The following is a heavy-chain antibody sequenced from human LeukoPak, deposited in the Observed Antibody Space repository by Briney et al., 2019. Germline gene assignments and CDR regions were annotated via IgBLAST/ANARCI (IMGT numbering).Heavy chain of an antibody. CDR2: ISYDGADK. J-gene: IGHJ4*02. CDR1: GFTFSNYD. V-gene: IGHV3-30*18. CDR3: AKGNHWPRD. Sequence: GRSLRFSCAVFGFTFSNYDMHWVRQAPGKGLEWVGVISYDGADKYYGDSVKGRFTISRDNSKNTLYLQINSLRPEDTAVYYCAKGNHWPRDWGQGTLVTVSS. D-gene: IGHD1-14*01.